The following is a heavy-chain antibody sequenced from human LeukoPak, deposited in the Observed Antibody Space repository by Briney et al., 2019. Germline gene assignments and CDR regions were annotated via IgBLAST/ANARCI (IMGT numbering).Heavy chain of an antibody. D-gene: IGHD6-6*01. CDR3: ARAGGWGYSSSSGYYFDY. Sequence: GGSLRLSCAASGFTFSNYAMHWVRQAPGKGLEWVAVISSDGSNKYYADSVKGRFTFSRDNSKNTLYLQMTSLRAEDTAVYYCARAGGWGYSSSSGYYFDYWGQGTLVTVSS. J-gene: IGHJ4*02. CDR2: ISSDGSNK. V-gene: IGHV3-30*04. CDR1: GFTFSNYA.